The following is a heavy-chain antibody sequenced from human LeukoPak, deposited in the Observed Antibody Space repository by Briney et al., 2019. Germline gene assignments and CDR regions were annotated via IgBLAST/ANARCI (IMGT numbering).Heavy chain of an antibody. D-gene: IGHD6-13*01. CDR2: INPSGGST. V-gene: IGHV1-46*01. CDR3: ARDPLAAAGKSYYYGMDV. Sequence: ASVKVSCKASGYTFTSYYMHWVRQAPGQGLEWMGIINPSGGSTSYAQKFQGRVTITADKSTSTAYMELSSLRSEDTAVYYCARDPLAAAGKSYYYGMDVWGQGTTVTVSS. CDR1: GYTFTSYY. J-gene: IGHJ6*02.